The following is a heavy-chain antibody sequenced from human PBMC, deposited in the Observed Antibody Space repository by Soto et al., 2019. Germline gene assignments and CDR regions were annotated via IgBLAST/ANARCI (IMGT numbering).Heavy chain of an antibody. D-gene: IGHD3-3*01. CDR1: GFTFSAYN. V-gene: IGHV3-21*01. CDR3: SRSPEVGVRGGY. CDR2: ISASYQI. J-gene: IGHJ4*02. Sequence: LRLSFTGSGFTFSAYNIYWVRQAPGKGLEWVSSISASYQIYQSDSMKGRFTISRENARNSVYLQINSLRDEDTALYYCSRSPEVGVRGGYWGQGTPVTVSS.